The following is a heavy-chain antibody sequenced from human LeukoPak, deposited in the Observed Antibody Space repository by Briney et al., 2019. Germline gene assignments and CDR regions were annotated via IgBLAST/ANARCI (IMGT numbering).Heavy chain of an antibody. Sequence: SQTLSLTCTVSGGSISSGGYYWSWIRQHPGKGLEWIGYIYYSGSTYYNPSLKSRVTISVDTSKNQFSLKLSSVTAADTAVYYCARGLITFGGVIVIQGVYFDYWGQGTLVTVSS. CDR1: GGSISSGGYY. D-gene: IGHD3-16*02. CDR3: ARGLITFGGVIVIQGVYFDY. J-gene: IGHJ4*02. V-gene: IGHV4-31*03. CDR2: IYYSGST.